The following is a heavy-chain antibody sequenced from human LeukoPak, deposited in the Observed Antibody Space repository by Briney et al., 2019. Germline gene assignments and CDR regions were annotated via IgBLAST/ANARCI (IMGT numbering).Heavy chain of an antibody. CDR3: AREVTTSEAYYFDF. CDR1: GFTFRTYW. V-gene: IGHV3-74*01. Sequence: RAGGSLRLSCAVSGFTFRTYWMHWVRQVPGEGLVWVSRINEDGSITNYADSVKGRFTISGDNAKNTVYLQMNSLRAEDTAIYYCAREVTTSEAYYFDFWGQGILVTVSS. J-gene: IGHJ4*02. D-gene: IGHD2/OR15-2a*01. CDR2: INEDGSIT.